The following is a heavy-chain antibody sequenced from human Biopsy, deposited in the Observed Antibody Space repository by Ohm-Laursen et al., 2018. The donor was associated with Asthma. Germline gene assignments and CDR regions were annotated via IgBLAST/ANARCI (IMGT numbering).Heavy chain of an antibody. Sequence: SLRLSCAASGFTFSSYSMNWVRQAPGKGLEWVSYISSSSSTIYYADSVKGRFTISRDNAKNSLYLQMSSLRADDTAVYYCAKGGTYTTDRYAYWGQGSLVTVSS. D-gene: IGHD1-26*01. V-gene: IGHV3-48*01. CDR3: AKGGTYTTDRYAY. CDR1: GFTFSSYS. J-gene: IGHJ4*02. CDR2: ISSSSSTI.